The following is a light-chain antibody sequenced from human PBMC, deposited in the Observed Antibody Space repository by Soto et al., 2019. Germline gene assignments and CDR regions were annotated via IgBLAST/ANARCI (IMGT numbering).Light chain of an antibody. CDR2: EVN. J-gene: IGLJ1*01. CDR1: SSDVAFYNH. CDR3: SSFASTHTYV. Sequence: QSALTQPASVSGSPGQSITISCTGTSSDVAFYNHVSWYQQHPGKAPKLLIYEVNNRPSGVSHRFSGSKSGNTASLTISGLQAEDEADYYCSSFASTHTYVFGTGT. V-gene: IGLV2-14*01.